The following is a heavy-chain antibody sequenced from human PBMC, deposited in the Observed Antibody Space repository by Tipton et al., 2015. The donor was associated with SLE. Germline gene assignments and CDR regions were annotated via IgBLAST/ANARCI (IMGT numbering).Heavy chain of an antibody. CDR1: GGSLGSGGYY. J-gene: IGHJ6*03. Sequence: TLSLTCTVSGGSLGSGGYYWSWIRQPAGKGLEWIGRIYISGSTNYNPSLKSRVTISVDTSKNQFSLKLRSVTAADTAVYYCARGGDFWSGPTSYYYYYYYMDVWGKGTTVTVSS. D-gene: IGHD3-3*01. CDR2: IYISGST. CDR3: ARGGDFWSGPTSYYYYYYYMDV. V-gene: IGHV4-61*02.